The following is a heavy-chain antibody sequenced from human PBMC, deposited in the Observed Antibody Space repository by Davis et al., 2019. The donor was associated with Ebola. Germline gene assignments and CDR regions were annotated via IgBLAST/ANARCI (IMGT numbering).Heavy chain of an antibody. Sequence: SETLSLTCTVSGGSIRSYYWSWIRKPPGKGLEWIGYIYYSGSTNYNPSLKSRVTISVDTSKNQFSLKLSSVTAADTAVYYCARRDGSSGWYNYYGMDVWGQGTTVTVSS. CDR2: IYYSGST. D-gene: IGHD6-19*01. J-gene: IGHJ6*02. V-gene: IGHV4-59*01. CDR1: GGSIRSYY. CDR3: ARRDGSSGWYNYYGMDV.